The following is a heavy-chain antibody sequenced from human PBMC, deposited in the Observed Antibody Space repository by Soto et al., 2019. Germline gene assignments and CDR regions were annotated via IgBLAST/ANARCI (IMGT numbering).Heavy chain of an antibody. CDR2: IYTSGST. V-gene: IGHV4-4*07. CDR1: DDSISSYY. Sequence: SETLSLTCTVSDDSISSYYWNWIRQPAGKGLEWIGRIYTSGSTNYNSSLKSRVTMSIDTSKNQFSLKLSSVTAADTAVYYCAREISMAPNYWGQGTLVTVSS. CDR3: AREISMAPNY. J-gene: IGHJ4*02. D-gene: IGHD3-10*01.